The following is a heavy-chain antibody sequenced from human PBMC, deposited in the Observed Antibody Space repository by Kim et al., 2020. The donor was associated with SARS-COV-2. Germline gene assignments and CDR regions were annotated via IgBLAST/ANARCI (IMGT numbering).Heavy chain of an antibody. D-gene: IGHD3-22*01. CDR1: GGTFSSYA. CDR3: ARPFYYDSSGPIGY. CDR2: IIPIFGTA. J-gene: IGHJ4*02. V-gene: IGHV1-69*13. Sequence: SVKVSCKASGGTFSSYAISWVRQAPGQGLEWMGGIIPIFGTANYAQKFQGRVTITADESTSTAYMELSSLRSEDTAVYYCARPFYYDSSGPIGYWGQGTLVTVSS.